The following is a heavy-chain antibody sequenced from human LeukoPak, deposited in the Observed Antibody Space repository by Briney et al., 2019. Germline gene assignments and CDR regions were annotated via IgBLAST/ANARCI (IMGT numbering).Heavy chain of an antibody. V-gene: IGHV4-34*01. CDR1: GGSFSGYY. Sequence: PSETLSLTCAVYGGSFSGYYWSWIRQPPGKGLEWIGEINHSGSTNYTPSLKSRVTISVDTSKNQFSLKLSSVTAADTAVYYCARGPRTSDYDSSGYLNYWGQGTPVTVSS. D-gene: IGHD3-22*01. CDR3: ARGPRTSDYDSSGYLNY. J-gene: IGHJ4*02. CDR2: INHSGST.